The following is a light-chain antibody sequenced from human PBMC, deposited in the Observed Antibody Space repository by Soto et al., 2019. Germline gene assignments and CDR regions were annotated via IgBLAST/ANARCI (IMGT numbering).Light chain of an antibody. CDR2: EVS. J-gene: IGLJ1*01. Sequence: QSGLTQPASVSGSPGQSITISCAGTSRDVGGFNYDSWYQHHPGKAPKLIIYEVSNRPSGISDRFSGSKSGNTASLTISGLQAEDEADYLCASYTSTNSLVFGTGTKVTVL. V-gene: IGLV2-14*01. CDR3: ASYTSTNSLV. CDR1: SRDVGGFNY.